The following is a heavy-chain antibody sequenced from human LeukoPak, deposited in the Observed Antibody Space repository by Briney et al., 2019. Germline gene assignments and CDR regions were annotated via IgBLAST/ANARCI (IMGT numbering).Heavy chain of an antibody. CDR3: ARVNNFWSGNYYMDV. J-gene: IGHJ6*03. CDR2: IKQDGSEK. CDR1: GFTFSSYW. D-gene: IGHD3-3*01. V-gene: IGHV3-7*01. Sequence: PGGSLRLSCAASGFTFSSYWMSWVRQAPGKGLEWVANIKQDGSEKYYVDSVKGRFTISRDNAKNSLYLQMNSLRAEDTAVYYCARVNNFWSGNYYMDVWGKGTTVTVSS.